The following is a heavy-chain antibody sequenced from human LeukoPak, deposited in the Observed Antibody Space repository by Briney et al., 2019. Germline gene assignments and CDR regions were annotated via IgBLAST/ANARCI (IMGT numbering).Heavy chain of an antibody. Sequence: EASVKVSCKASGYTFTSYDINWVRQATGQGLEWMGWINPDSGGTKYAQKFQDRVTMTSDTSISTAYMELSRLRSDDTAVYYCARDHLLFRQPPNWFDPWGQGTLVTVSS. V-gene: IGHV1-2*02. J-gene: IGHJ5*02. CDR3: ARDHLLFRQPPNWFDP. CDR1: GYTFTSYD. CDR2: INPDSGGT. D-gene: IGHD1-14*01.